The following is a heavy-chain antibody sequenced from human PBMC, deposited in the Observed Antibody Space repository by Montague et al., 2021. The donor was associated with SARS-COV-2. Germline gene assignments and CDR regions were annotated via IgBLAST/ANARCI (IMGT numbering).Heavy chain of an antibody. CDR1: GASIRDYY. V-gene: IGHV4-59*08. CDR2: IYESGST. Sequence: SETLSLTCTVSGASIRDYYWSWIRQPPGKGLEWIGYIYESGSTKSNPSLTSRLIMSVDTSRNQFSLTLSSVTTADTAVYYCARQIPLRTHIVVVTALLGGAFDIWGQGTMVTVSS. D-gene: IGHD2-21*02. CDR3: ARQIPLRTHIVVVTALLGGAFDI. J-gene: IGHJ3*02.